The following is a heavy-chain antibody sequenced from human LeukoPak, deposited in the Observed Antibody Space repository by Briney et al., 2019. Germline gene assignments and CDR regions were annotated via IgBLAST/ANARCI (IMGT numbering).Heavy chain of an antibody. Sequence: PRGSLRLSCAASGFTFSFYAMSWVRQAPGKGLEWVSGISGSGGSTYHADSVKGRFTISRDNSKNTLYLQMNSLRAEDTAVYFCAKGHGSNIYDYHGMDVWGQGTTVTVSS. V-gene: IGHV3-23*01. D-gene: IGHD3-22*01. CDR3: AKGHGSNIYDYHGMDV. CDR1: GFTFSFYA. J-gene: IGHJ6*02. CDR2: ISGSGGST.